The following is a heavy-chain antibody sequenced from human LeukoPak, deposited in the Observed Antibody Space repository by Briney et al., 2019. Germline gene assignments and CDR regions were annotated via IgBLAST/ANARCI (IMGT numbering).Heavy chain of an antibody. CDR2: VIPIFGTA. J-gene: IGHJ6*03. D-gene: IGHD4-11*01. V-gene: IGHV1-69*13. CDR3: ARLQFQVYYYYYMDV. Sequence: SVKVSCKDSGGTFSSYAISWVRQAPGQGLEWMGGVIPIFGTANYAQKFQGRVTITADESTSTAYMELSSLRSEDTAVYYCARLQFQVYYYYYMDVWGKGTTVTVSS. CDR1: GGTFSSYA.